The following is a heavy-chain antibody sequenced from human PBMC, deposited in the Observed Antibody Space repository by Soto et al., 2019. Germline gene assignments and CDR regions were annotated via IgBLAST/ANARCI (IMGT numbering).Heavy chain of an antibody. V-gene: IGHV4-59*01. D-gene: IGHD3-9*01. CDR3: ARDTNYYDFLTGYYSWWFDP. J-gene: IGHJ5*02. CDR2: IYYSGST. Sequence: PSETLSLTCTVSGGSISSYYWSWIRQPPGKGLEWIGYIYYSGSTNYNPSLKSRVTISVDTSKNQFSLKLSSVTAADTAVYYCARDTNYYDFLTGYYSWWFDPWGQGTLVTVSS. CDR1: GGSISSYY.